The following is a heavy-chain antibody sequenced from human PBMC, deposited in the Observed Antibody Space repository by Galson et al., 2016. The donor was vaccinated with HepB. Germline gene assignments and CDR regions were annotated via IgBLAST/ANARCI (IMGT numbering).Heavy chain of an antibody. V-gene: IGHV1-18*01. J-gene: IGHJ4*02. CDR2: ISADKGDT. D-gene: IGHD3-10*01. Sequence: SVKVSCKASGFTFGISWVRQAPGQGLEWMGWISADKGDTNYAQNFQGRVTMTTDTATTTAYMELRSLRSDDTAVYYCARGRRPNNYGSGSYEAYWGQGTLVTVSS. CDR1: GFTFG. CDR3: ARGRRPNNYGSGSYEAY.